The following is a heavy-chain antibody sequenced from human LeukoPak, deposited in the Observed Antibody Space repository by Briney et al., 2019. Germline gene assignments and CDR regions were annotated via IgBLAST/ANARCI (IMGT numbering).Heavy chain of an antibody. D-gene: IGHD6-13*01. J-gene: IGHJ4*02. CDR3: ATSTAAAGTD. CDR1: GFTFSNLW. CDR2: IKQDGSEK. V-gene: IGHV3-7*03. Sequence: PGGSLRLSCAASGFTFSNLWMSWVRQAPGKELKWVANIKQDGSEKYYVDSVKGRFTISRDNAQNSLYLQMNSLRAEDTAIYYCATSTAAAGTDWGQGTLVTVSS.